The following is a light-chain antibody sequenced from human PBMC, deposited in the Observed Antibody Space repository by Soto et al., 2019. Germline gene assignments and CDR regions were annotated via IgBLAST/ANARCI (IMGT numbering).Light chain of an antibody. CDR1: HDVTTY. J-gene: IGKJ1*01. V-gene: IGKV3-15*01. CDR2: AAS. Sequence: EIVMTQSPATLSVSPGERATLSCRASHDVTTYLAWYQQKSGQAPRLLIYAASTRATGIPARFSGSGSGIEFSLTISSLQSEDFAVYYCQQYINWPRTFGQGTKVEIK. CDR3: QQYINWPRT.